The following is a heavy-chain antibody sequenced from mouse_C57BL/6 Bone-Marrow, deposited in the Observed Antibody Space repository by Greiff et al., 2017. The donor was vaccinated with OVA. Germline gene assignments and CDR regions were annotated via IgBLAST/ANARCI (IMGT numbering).Heavy chain of an antibody. CDR3: ARKDYGSSYYAMDY. V-gene: IGHV2-9-1*01. Sequence: VNLVESGPGLVAPSQSLSITCTVSGFSLTSYAISWVRQPPGKGLEWLGVIWTGGGTNYNSALKSRLSISKDNSKSQVFLKMNSLQTDDTARYYCARKDYGSSYYAMDYWGQGTSVTVSS. CDR1: GFSLTSYA. CDR2: IWTGGGT. J-gene: IGHJ4*01. D-gene: IGHD1-1*01.